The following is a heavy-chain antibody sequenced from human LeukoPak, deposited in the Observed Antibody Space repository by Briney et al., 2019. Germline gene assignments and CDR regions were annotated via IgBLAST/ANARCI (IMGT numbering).Heavy chain of an antibody. CDR3: ARDRRGGYDYRFDP. Sequence: GGSPRLSCAASGFTVSSNYMTWVRQAPGKGLEWVSVIYSGGDTYYADSVKGRFTISRDNTKNTLYLQMNSLRAEDTAVYYCARDRRGGYDYRFDPWGQGTLVTVSS. CDR2: IYSGGDT. V-gene: IGHV3-66*01. CDR1: GFTVSSNY. J-gene: IGHJ5*02. D-gene: IGHD5-12*01.